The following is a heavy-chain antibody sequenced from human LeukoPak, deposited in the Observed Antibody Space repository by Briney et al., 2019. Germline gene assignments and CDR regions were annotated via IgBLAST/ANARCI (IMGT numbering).Heavy chain of an antibody. CDR3: ARGGSYLSAFDI. V-gene: IGHV3-53*01. J-gene: IGHJ3*02. CDR2: IYSGGST. D-gene: IGHD1-26*01. Sequence: GSLRLSCAASGFTFSDYYMSWVRQAPGKGMEWVSIIYSGGSTFYADSVKGRFTISRDNSKNTLYLQMNSLRAEDTAVYYCARGGSYLSAFDIWGQGTMVTVSS. CDR1: GFTFSDYY.